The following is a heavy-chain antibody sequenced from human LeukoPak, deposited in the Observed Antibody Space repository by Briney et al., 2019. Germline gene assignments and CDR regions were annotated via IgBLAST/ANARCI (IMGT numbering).Heavy chain of an antibody. D-gene: IGHD3-22*01. CDR1: GFTVSSNY. J-gene: IGHJ3*01. CDR2: IYSGGTT. Sequence: HTGGSLRLSCAASGFTVSSNYMSWVRQAPGKGLERVSVIYSGGTTYYADSVKGRFAISRHNSKNTLYLQMNSLRSEDTAVYYCAIGWLYDSTGYYPLGAFDVWGQGTMVTVSS. CDR3: AIGWLYDSTGYYPLGAFDV. V-gene: IGHV3-53*04.